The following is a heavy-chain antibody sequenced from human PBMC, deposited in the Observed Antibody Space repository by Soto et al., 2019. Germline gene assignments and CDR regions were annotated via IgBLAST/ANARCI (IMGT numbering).Heavy chain of an antibody. D-gene: IGHD3-16*02. CDR1: GFTFTKNA. CDR3: ARSAVSPFGGLIGPFDY. CDR2: INAANGNT. J-gene: IGHJ4*02. V-gene: IGHV1-3*01. Sequence: VASVKVSCKASGFTFTKNAIHWVRQAPGQRLEWMGWINAANGNTKYSQKFQGRVTIIRDTSASTAYMELTSLRSEDTAVYYCARSAVSPFGGLIGPFDYWGQGTLVTVSS.